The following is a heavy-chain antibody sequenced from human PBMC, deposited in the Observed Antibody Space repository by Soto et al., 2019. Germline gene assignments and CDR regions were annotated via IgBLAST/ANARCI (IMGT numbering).Heavy chain of an antibody. CDR2: FRSGGDDETT. CDR1: GFTFISYS. J-gene: IGHJ4*02. D-gene: IGHD3-10*01. CDR3: AKKVNSGSGSQFFDY. V-gene: IGHV3-23*01. Sequence: GSLRLSCAASGFTFISYSMILFRHAPLKWLEWVSGFRSGGDDETTYYADAVRGRFTISGDNSKNTLFLQMNSLRAEDTAIYYCAKKVNSGSGSQFFDYWGQGTLVTVSS.